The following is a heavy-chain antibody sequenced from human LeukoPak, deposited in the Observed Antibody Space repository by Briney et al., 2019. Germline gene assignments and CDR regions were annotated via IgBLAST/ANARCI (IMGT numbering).Heavy chain of an antibody. J-gene: IGHJ4*02. CDR2: INTNTGNP. D-gene: IGHD3-22*01. CDR3: ARLPLYYDSSGHPAGFDY. CDR1: GYTFTSYA. Sequence: ASVKVSCKASGYTFTSYAMNWVRQAPGQGLEWMGWINTNTGNPTYAQGFTGRFVFSLDTSVSTAYLQINSLKAEDTAVNYCARLPLYYDSSGHPAGFDYWGQGTLVTVSS. V-gene: IGHV7-4-1*02.